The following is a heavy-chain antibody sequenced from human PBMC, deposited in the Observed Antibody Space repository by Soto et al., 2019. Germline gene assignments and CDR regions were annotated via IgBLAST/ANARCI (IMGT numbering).Heavy chain of an antibody. CDR1: GFTFSSYE. CDR3: ARAKGYYYGMDV. J-gene: IGHJ6*02. CDR2: ISSSGSTI. V-gene: IGHV3-48*03. Sequence: EVQLVESGGGLVQPGGSLRLSCAASGFTFSSYEMNWVRQAPGKGLEWVSYISSSGSTIYYADSVKGRFTISRDNAKNSLYLQLNSLKAEDTAVYYCARAKGYYYGMDVWGQETTVTVSS.